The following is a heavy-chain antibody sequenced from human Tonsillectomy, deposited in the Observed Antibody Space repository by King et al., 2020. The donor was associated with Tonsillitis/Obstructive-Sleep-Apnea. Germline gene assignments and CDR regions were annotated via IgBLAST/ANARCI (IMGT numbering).Heavy chain of an antibody. CDR2: ISYDGSNK. CDR1: GFTFSSYV. J-gene: IGHJ4*02. D-gene: IGHD3-3*01. V-gene: IGHV3-30*01. Sequence: QLVQSGGGVVQPGRSLRLSCAASGFTFSSYVMHWVRQAPGKGLEWVAVISYDGSNKYYADSVKGRFTISRDNSKNTLYLQMNSLRAEDTAVYYCARENTIFGVVIPFDYWGQGTLVTVSS. CDR3: ARENTIFGVVIPFDY.